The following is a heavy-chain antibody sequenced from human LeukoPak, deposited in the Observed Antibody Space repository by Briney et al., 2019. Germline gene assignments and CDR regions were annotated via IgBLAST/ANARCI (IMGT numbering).Heavy chain of an antibody. CDR3: AKSTRAVMAMMDV. D-gene: IGHD3-16*01. CDR2: ISYDGSNK. J-gene: IGHJ6*04. V-gene: IGHV3-30*04. CDR1: GFTFSSYA. Sequence: GGSLRLSCAASGFTFSSYAMHWVRQAPGKGLEWVAVISYDGSNKYYADSVKGRFTISRDNAKNSLFLQMNSLRAEDTAVYFCAKSTRAVMAMMDVWGKGTTVTVSS.